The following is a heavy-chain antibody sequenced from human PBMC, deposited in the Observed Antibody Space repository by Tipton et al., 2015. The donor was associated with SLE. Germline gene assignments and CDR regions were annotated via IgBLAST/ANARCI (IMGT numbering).Heavy chain of an antibody. CDR3: ARVRFGVVIAEDYYFDS. J-gene: IGHJ4*02. CDR1: GGSVSSSSKY. Sequence: TLSLTCTVSGGSVSSSSKYWAWIRQPPGKGLEWIGSIYYTGTTTYYNSFLKSRVTISVDTSKNQFSLKLNSVTAADTAVYYCARVRFGVVIAEDYYFDSWGQGTLVTVSS. CDR2: IYYTGTTT. D-gene: IGHD2-21*01. V-gene: IGHV4-39*01.